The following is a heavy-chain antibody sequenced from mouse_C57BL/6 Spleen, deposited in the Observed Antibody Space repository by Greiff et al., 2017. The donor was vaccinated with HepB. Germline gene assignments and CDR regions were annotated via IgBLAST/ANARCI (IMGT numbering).Heavy chain of an antibody. CDR3: ARDGLTGTWESYFDY. J-gene: IGHJ2*01. CDR1: GYSITSGYY. D-gene: IGHD4-1*01. V-gene: IGHV3-6*01. CDR2: ISYDGSN. Sequence: DVQLVESGPGLVKPSQSLSLTCSVTGYSITSGYYWNWIRQFPGNKLEWMGYISYDGSNNYNPSLKNRISITRDTSKNQFFLKLNSVTTEDTATYYCARDGLTGTWESYFDYWGQGTTLTVSS.